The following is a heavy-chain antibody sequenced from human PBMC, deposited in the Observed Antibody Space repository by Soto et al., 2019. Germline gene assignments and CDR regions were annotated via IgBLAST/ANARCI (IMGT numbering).Heavy chain of an antibody. CDR1: GGSISSYY. CDR2: IYYSGST. Sequence: SETLSLTCTVSGGSISSYYWSWVRLPPGKGLEWIGSIYYSGSTNYNPSLKSRVTISVDTSKNQFSLKLSSVTAAHPAVYYCARQVVLGATTGYIDYWGQGTLVTVSS. CDR3: ARQVVLGATTGYIDY. D-gene: IGHD1-26*01. V-gene: IGHV4-59*08. J-gene: IGHJ4*02.